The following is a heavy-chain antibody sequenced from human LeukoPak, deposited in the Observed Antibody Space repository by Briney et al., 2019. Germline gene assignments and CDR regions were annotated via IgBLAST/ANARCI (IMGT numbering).Heavy chain of an antibody. D-gene: IGHD1-1*01. J-gene: IGHJ5*01. Sequence: GGSLRLSCAASGFTFTNFWMNWVRQTPGKGLMWVSRIQTDGSTRYAESVKGRFTISRDNAKNTVYLQMNTLSAEDTAIYYCARGLHWNDFNWFDSWGQGTLVTVSS. CDR3: ARGLHWNDFNWFDS. CDR1: GFTFTNFW. V-gene: IGHV3-74*01. CDR2: IQTDGST.